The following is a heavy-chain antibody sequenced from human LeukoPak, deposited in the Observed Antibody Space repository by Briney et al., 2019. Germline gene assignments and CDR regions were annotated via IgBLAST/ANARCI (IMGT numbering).Heavy chain of an antibody. Sequence: GGSLRLSCAASGFTFGSNAMSWVRQAPGKGLVWVSAISGSGASTYYADSVKGRFTISRDNSKSTLYLQMNSLRAEDTAVYHCAKSEGSSWFYFDYWGQGILVTVSS. CDR1: GFTFGSNA. CDR3: AKSEGSSWFYFDY. CDR2: ISGSGAST. V-gene: IGHV3-23*01. J-gene: IGHJ4*02. D-gene: IGHD6-13*01.